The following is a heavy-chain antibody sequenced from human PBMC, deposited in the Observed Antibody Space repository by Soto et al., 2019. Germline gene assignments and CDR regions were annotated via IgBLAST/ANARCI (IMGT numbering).Heavy chain of an antibody. D-gene: IGHD6-19*01. Sequence: QVQLVESGGGVVQPGRSVRLSCAASGFTFSGYAMHWVRQAPGKGLEWVAAISYDGNDKYYADSVKGRFTISRDNSKNTLYLQMNSLRPDDTAVYYCAKDGGIAVAGTLDYWGQGTLVTVSS. J-gene: IGHJ4*02. CDR2: ISYDGNDK. CDR1: GFTFSGYA. CDR3: AKDGGIAVAGTLDY. V-gene: IGHV3-30*04.